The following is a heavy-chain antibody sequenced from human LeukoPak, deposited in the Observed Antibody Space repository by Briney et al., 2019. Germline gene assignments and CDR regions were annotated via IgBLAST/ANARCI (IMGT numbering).Heavy chain of an antibody. V-gene: IGHV3-30*18. CDR3: AKVEIVGATTDYFDY. Sequence: GGSLRLSCAASGFTFSSYGMHWVRQAPGKGLEWVAVISYYGSNKYYADSVKGRFTISRDNSKNTLYLQMNSLRAEDTAVYYCAKVEIVGATTDYFDYWGQGTLVTVSS. D-gene: IGHD1-26*01. CDR2: ISYYGSNK. CDR1: GFTFSSYG. J-gene: IGHJ4*02.